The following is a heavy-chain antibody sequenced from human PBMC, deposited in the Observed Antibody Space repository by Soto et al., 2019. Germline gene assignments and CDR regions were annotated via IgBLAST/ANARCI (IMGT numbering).Heavy chain of an antibody. J-gene: IGHJ6*02. CDR3: ARANFPNIYGMDV. Sequence: GESLKISCKGSGYSFTSHWIGWVRQMPGKGLEWMGIIYPGDSDTRYSPSFQGQVTISADKSISTAYLQWSSLKASDTAMYYCARANFPNIYGMDVWGQGTTVTVSS. CDR1: GYSFTSHW. CDR2: IYPGDSDT. D-gene: IGHD7-27*01. V-gene: IGHV5-51*01.